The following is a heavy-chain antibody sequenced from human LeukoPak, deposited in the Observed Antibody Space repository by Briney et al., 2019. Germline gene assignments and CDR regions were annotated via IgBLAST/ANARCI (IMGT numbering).Heavy chain of an antibody. CDR1: GFTFSNYW. CDR2: IDQDGSAE. V-gene: IGHV3-7*04. D-gene: IGHD5-18*01. J-gene: IGHJ4*02. CDR3: ARADSYGSILDY. Sequence: GGSLRLSCAASGFTFSNYWMSWVRQSPGRGLEWVANIDQDGSAEYYVDSVVGRFTVSRDNAKNSLYLQIDSLRAEDTAVYYCARADSYGSILDYWGRGTLVTVSA.